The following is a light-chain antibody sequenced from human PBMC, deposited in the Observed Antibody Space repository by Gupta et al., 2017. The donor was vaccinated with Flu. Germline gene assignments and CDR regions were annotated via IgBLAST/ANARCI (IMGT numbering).Light chain of an antibody. V-gene: IGLV1-47*01. Sequence: ISCSGSSSNIGSNYVYWYQQLPGTAPKLLIYRNDQRPSGVPDRFSGSKSGTSASLAISGLRSEDEADYYCAAWDDSLSVWVFGGGTKLTVL. CDR3: AAWDDSLSVWV. CDR1: SSNIGSNY. CDR2: RND. J-gene: IGLJ3*02.